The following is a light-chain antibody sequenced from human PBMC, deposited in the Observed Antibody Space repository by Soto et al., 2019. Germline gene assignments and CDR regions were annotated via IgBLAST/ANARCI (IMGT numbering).Light chain of an antibody. V-gene: IGLV2-14*01. CDR1: SGDIGSYNR. CDR3: SADTNINTRAWV. Sequence: QSALTQPASVSGSPGQSITISCTGTSGDIGSYNRVSWYQQHPGKAPKLIIYEVTDRPSGVSNRFSGSKSGNTASLTISGRQAEDEDEYYCSADTNINTRAWVFGTGTKVTVL. CDR2: EVT. J-gene: IGLJ1*01.